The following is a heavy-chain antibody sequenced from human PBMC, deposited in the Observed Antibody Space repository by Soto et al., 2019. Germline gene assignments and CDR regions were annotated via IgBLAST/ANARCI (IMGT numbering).Heavy chain of an antibody. Sequence: SETLSLTCAVYGSSFTGYYWSWIRQPPGKGLERIGEIKHSRNTKYNPSLRSRLTISVDTSKDQFSLKLTSVTAADTAVYYCARGIYDFWSSYDTWFDPWGQGTLVTVSS. V-gene: IGHV4-34*01. CDR3: ARGIYDFWSSYDTWFDP. CDR2: IKHSRNT. J-gene: IGHJ5*02. D-gene: IGHD3-3*01. CDR1: GSSFTGYY.